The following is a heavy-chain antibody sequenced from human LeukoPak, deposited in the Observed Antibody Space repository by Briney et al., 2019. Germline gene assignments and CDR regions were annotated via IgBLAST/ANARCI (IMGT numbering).Heavy chain of an antibody. CDR1: GYTFTGYY. D-gene: IGHD5-24*01. CDR2: INPNSGGT. CDR3: ARDKRPAGYNFVSSRGCDY. Sequence: GASVKVSCKASGYTFTGYYMHWVRQAPGQGLEWMGWINPNSGGTNYAQKFQGRVTMTRDTSISTAYMELSRLRSDDTAVYYCARDKRPAGYNFVSSRGCDYWGQGTLVTVSS. J-gene: IGHJ4*02. V-gene: IGHV1-2*02.